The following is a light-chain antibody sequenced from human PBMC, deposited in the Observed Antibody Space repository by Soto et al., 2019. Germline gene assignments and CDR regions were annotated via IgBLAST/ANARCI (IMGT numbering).Light chain of an antibody. Sequence: AIRMTQSPSSLSVSTGERVTITCRASQGISSYLAWYQQKPGKAPKLLTYAASTLQSGVPSRFSGSGSGTDFTLTISCLQSEDFATYYCQQYYSYPLTFGGGTKVEIK. CDR2: AAS. J-gene: IGKJ4*01. V-gene: IGKV1-8*01. CDR3: QQYYSYPLT. CDR1: QGISSY.